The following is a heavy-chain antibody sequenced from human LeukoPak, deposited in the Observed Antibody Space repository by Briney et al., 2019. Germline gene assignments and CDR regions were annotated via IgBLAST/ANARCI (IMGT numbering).Heavy chain of an antibody. J-gene: IGHJ4*02. D-gene: IGHD6-13*01. CDR2: IYYSGTT. V-gene: IGHV4-59*01. CDR1: GGSISSYY. CDR3: ARGVYIAAAQYGY. Sequence: PSETLSLACTVSGGSISSYYWSWIRQPPGKGLEWIGYIYYSGTTNYNPSLRSRVTISVDTSKNQFSLKLSSVTAADTAVYYCARGVYIAAAQYGYWGQGTLVTVSS.